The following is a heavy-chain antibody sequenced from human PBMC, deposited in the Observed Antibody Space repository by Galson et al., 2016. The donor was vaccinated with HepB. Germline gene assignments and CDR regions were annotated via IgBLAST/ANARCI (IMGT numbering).Heavy chain of an antibody. CDR3: ARDPPYYYDSGMPGVNEDYYFDY. J-gene: IGHJ4*02. D-gene: IGHD3-10*01. Sequence: SVKVSCKASEGSFSTYTISWVRQAPGHGLEWMGRIIPFLGIANYAQKFQGRVTITADKSTSTAYMELRSLRSEDTAVYYCARDPPYYYDSGMPGVNEDYYFDYWGQGTLVTVSS. CDR1: EGSFSTYT. CDR2: IIPFLGIA. V-gene: IGHV1-69*04.